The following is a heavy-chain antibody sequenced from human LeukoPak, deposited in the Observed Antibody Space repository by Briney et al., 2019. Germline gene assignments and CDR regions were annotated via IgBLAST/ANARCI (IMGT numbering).Heavy chain of an antibody. J-gene: IGHJ4*02. CDR3: TRDRTTITLFEL. CDR2: ISPDGSTT. D-gene: IGHD4-11*01. CDR1: GFIISSYW. V-gene: IGHV3-74*01. Sequence: GGSLRLSCAASGFIISSYWMHWVRQVPGKGLVWVSRISPDGSTTGYADSVKGRFTASRDNARNTLYLQINSLRAEDSVVYYCTRDRTTITLFELWGQGTLVTVSS.